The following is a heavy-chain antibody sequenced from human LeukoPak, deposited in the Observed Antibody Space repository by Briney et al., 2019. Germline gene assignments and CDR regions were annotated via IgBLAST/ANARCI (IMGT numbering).Heavy chain of an antibody. D-gene: IGHD6-13*01. Sequence: PGGSLRLSCAASGFTVSSNYRSWLRQAPGKGLEWVSYISSSGSTIYYADSVRGRFTISSDNAKNSLYLQTNSLSAEDTAVYYCARRAQQLVLEPSPYYYYYMDVWGKGTTVTVSS. CDR3: ARRAQQLVLEPSPYYYYYMDV. V-gene: IGHV3-11*04. CDR2: ISSSGSTI. J-gene: IGHJ6*03. CDR1: GFTVSSNY.